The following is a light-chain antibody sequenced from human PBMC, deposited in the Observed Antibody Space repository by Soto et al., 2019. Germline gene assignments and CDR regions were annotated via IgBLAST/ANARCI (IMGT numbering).Light chain of an antibody. J-gene: IGKJ4*01. CDR1: QNIAKY. Sequence: DIQMAQSPSSLSASVGDRVTITCRAGQNIAKYLNWYQQKPGKAPLPLIHETSKLEIGVPSRFAGSGSGTDFTLTISSLQPEDFATYYCQETYSKPPAFGGGTKVDIK. CDR2: ETS. V-gene: IGKV1-39*01. CDR3: QETYSKPPA.